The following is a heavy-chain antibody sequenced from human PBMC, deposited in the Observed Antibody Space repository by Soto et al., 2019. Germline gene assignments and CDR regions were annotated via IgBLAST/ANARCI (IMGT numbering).Heavy chain of an antibody. CDR2: ISSSSSYI. D-gene: IGHD3-22*01. CDR1: GFTFSSYS. V-gene: IGHV3-21*01. Sequence: GGSLRLSCAASGFTFSSYSMNWVRQAPGKGLEWVSSISSSSSYIYYADSVKGRFTISRDNAKNSLYLQMNSLRAEDTAVYYCARDNTSYDSSGYYYPNFDYWGQGTLVTVSS. CDR3: ARDNTSYDSSGYYYPNFDY. J-gene: IGHJ4*02.